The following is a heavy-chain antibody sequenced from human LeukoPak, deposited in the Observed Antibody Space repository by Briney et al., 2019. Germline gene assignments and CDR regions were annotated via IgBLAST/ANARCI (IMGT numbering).Heavy chain of an antibody. Sequence: ASVKVSSKASGYTFTGYYMHWVRQAPGQGLEWMGWINPNSGGTNYAQKFQGRVTMTRDTSISTAYMELSRLRSDDTAVYYCARGYCSGGSCYTEINWFDPWGQGTLVTVSS. V-gene: IGHV1-2*02. D-gene: IGHD2-15*01. CDR1: GYTFTGYY. CDR3: ARGYCSGGSCYTEINWFDP. J-gene: IGHJ5*02. CDR2: INPNSGGT.